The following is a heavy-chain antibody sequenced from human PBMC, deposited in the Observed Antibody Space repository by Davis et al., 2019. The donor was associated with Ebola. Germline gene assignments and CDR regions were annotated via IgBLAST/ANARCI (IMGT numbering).Heavy chain of an antibody. V-gene: IGHV3-23*03. CDR2: IYSGAGGAT. CDR3: AGRTYGSGSF. D-gene: IGHD3-10*01. Sequence: GESLKISCAASGFTFSSYAMTWVRQAPGKGLEWVSIIYSGAGGATYYADSVKGRFTISRDNSGSTLYLQMNSLRADDTAVYYCAGRTYGSGSFWGQGTLVTVSS. J-gene: IGHJ4*02. CDR1: GFTFSSYA.